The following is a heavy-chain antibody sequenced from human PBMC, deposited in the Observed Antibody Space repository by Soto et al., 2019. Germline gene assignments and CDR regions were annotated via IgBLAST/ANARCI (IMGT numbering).Heavy chain of an antibody. CDR2: ISGNSRFT. Sequence: EVQLLESGGGLVQPGGSLRVSCVASGFTFDNYVMTWVRQAPGKGLEWVSAISGNSRFTWYADSVKGRFTLSRDNFKNTLSLEMNNLRAEDTAVYFCAKVDDWNKARCFDRWGQGTLVTVSS. CDR1: GFTFDNYV. V-gene: IGHV3-23*01. CDR3: AKVDDWNKARCFDR. D-gene: IGHD1-1*01. J-gene: IGHJ5*02.